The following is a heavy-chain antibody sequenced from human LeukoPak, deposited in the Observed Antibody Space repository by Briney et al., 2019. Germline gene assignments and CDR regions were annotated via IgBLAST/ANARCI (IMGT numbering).Heavy chain of an antibody. Sequence: GGSLRLSCAASGFTFSSYGFNWVRQAPGRGLEWVSYIAISSSTIYYADSVRGRFTISRDNAQKSLHLQMNRLRAEDTAVYYCVRGRYYLDYWGQGTLVTVSS. CDR1: GFTFSSYG. J-gene: IGHJ4*02. CDR2: IAISSSTI. CDR3: VRGRYYLDY. D-gene: IGHD5-24*01. V-gene: IGHV3-48*01.